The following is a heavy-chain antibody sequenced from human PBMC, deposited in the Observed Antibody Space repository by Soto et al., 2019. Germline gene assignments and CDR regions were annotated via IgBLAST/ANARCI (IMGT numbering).Heavy chain of an antibody. Sequence: QLQLQESGPGLVKPSETLSLTCTVSGGSISSSSYYWGWIRQPPGKGLEWIGSIYYSGSTYYNPPPKSRVTISVDTSKNQFSLKLSAVTAADTAVYYCATLWFGEGNYWGQGTLVTVSS. J-gene: IGHJ4*02. V-gene: IGHV4-39*01. CDR3: ATLWFGEGNY. CDR2: IYYSGST. D-gene: IGHD3-10*01. CDR1: GGSISSSSYY.